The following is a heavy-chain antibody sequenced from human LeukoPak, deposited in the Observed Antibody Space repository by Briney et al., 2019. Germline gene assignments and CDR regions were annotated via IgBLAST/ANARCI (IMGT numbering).Heavy chain of an antibody. CDR2: ISGSGGST. J-gene: IGHJ4*02. CDR1: GFTFSSYA. V-gene: IGHV3-23*01. D-gene: IGHD2-2*01. Sequence: GGSLRLSCAASGFTFSSYAMSWVRQAPGKGLEWVSAISGSGGSTYYADSVKGRFTISRDNSKNTLYLQMNSLRAEDTAVYYCAKVSITAVVIPAALLDYWGQGTLVTVSP. CDR3: AKVSITAVVIPAALLDY.